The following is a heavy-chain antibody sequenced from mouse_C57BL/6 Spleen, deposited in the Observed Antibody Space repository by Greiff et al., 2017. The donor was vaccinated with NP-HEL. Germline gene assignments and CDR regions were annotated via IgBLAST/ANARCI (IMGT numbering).Heavy chain of an antibody. V-gene: IGHV1-18*01. CDR1: GYTFTDYN. D-gene: IGHD2-4*01. J-gene: IGHJ4*01. Sequence: VQLQQSGPELVKPGASVKIPCKASGYTFTDYNMDWVKQSHGKSLEWIGDINPNNGGTIYNQKFKGKATLTVDKSSSTAYMELRSLTSEDTAVYYCAREGLRRFYAMDYWGQGTSVTVSS. CDR2: INPNNGGT. CDR3: AREGLRRFYAMDY.